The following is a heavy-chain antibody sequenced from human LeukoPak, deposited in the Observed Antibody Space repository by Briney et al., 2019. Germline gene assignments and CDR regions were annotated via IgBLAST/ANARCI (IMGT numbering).Heavy chain of an antibody. D-gene: IGHD6-19*01. CDR3: ARDSSGWYFDY. CDR1: GFTFSSYE. CDR2: ISSGGTTI. J-gene: IGHJ4*02. V-gene: IGHV3-48*03. Sequence: GGSLRLSCAASGFTFSSYEMNWVRQAPGKGLEWVSYISSGGTTIYYADSVKGRFTNSRDNAKNSLFLQMNSLRAEDTAVYYCARDSSGWYFDYWGQGTLVTVSS.